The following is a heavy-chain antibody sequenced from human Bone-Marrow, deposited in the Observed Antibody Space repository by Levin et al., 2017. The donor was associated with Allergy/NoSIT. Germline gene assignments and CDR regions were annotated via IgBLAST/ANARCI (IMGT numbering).Heavy chain of an antibody. CDR2: IWYDGSNK. V-gene: IGHV3-33*01. J-gene: IGHJ4*02. D-gene: IGHD4/OR15-4a*01. CDR1: GFTFDRYG. CDR3: VRGIGVVADMVPGNYFDF. Sequence: SCSASGFTFDRYGMHWVRQAPGKGLEWVAVIWYDGSNKYYADSVKGRFTISRDNSKNTLYLQMNSLRAEDTSIYFCVRGIGVVADMVPGNYFDFWGQGALVTVSA.